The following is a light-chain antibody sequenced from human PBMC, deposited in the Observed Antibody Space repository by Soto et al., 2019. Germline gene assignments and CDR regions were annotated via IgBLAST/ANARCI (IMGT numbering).Light chain of an antibody. CDR3: KQLNSYPPT. CDR2: AAY. Sequence: DIQLTQSPSFLSASVGDRVTITCRASQGISSYLAWYQQKPGKAPKLLIYAAYTLQSGVQSRFSGSGSGTEFTLTIRSLQPEDFATYYCKQLNSYPPTFGQGTRLEIK. V-gene: IGKV1-9*01. J-gene: IGKJ5*01. CDR1: QGISSY.